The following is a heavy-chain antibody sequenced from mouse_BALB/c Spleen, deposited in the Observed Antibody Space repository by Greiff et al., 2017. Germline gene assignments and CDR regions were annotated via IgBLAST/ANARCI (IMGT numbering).Heavy chain of an antibody. V-gene: IGHV5-9-3*01. CDR3: ARQDGYYFDY. Sequence: EVQRVESGGGLVKPGGSLKLSCAASGFTFSSYAMSWVRQTPEKRLEWVATISSGGSYTYYPDSVKGRFTISRDNAKNTLYLQMSSLRSEDTAMYYCARQDGYYFDYWGQGTTLTVSS. D-gene: IGHD1-2*01. CDR1: GFTFSSYA. CDR2: ISSGGSYT. J-gene: IGHJ2*01.